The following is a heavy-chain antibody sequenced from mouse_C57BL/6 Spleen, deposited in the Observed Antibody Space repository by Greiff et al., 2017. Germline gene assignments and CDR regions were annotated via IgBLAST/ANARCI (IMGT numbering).Heavy chain of an antibody. Sequence: EVHLVESGGGLVKPGGSLKLSCAASGFTFSSYAMSWVRQTPEKRLEWVATISDGGSYTYYPDNVKGRFTLSRDNAKNNLYLQMSHLKSEDTAMYYCARAPGSFDDWGTGTTLTVSS. CDR3: ARAPGSFDD. CDR1: GFTFSSYA. V-gene: IGHV5-4*01. D-gene: IGHD3-1*01. J-gene: IGHJ2*01. CDR2: ISDGGSYT.